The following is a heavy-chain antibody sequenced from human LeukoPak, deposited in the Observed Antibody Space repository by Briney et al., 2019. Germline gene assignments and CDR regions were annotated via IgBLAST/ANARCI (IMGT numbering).Heavy chain of an antibody. CDR1: GSTFSDYH. CDR3: ATAFTSPHLSRAPIDY. Sequence: ASVKVSCKASGSTFSDYHINWVRQASGQGPEWMGWINPKSGDAKYGQAFQGRVTMTRDTSISTASMELNRLRSEDTAVYYCATAFTSPHLSRAPIDYWGQGTLVTVPS. CDR2: INPKSGDA. V-gene: IGHV1-2*02. D-gene: IGHD2-2*01. J-gene: IGHJ4*02.